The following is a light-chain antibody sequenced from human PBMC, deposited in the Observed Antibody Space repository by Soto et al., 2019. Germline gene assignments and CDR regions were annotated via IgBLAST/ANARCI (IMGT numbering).Light chain of an antibody. CDR1: SSDVGGYNY. V-gene: IGLV2-14*01. CDR3: SSYTSRSTLGV. J-gene: IGLJ2*01. Sequence: QSMLTQPASVSGSPGQSITISCIGTSSDVGGYNYVSWYQQHPGKAPKLMIYEVTNRPSGVSNRFSGSKSGNTASLTISGLQAEDEADYYCSSYTSRSTLGVFGGGTKVTVL. CDR2: EVT.